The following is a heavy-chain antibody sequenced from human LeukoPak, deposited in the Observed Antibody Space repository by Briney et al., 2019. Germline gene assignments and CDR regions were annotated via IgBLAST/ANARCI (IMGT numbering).Heavy chain of an antibody. J-gene: IGHJ4*02. CDR1: GYTFTGYY. V-gene: IGHV1-2*02. D-gene: IGHD3-22*01. Sequence: ASAKVSCKASGYTFTGYYMHWVRQAPGQGLEWMGWINPNSGGTNYAQKFQGRVTMTRDTSISTAYMELSRLRSDDTAVYYCASGYYDSSGYYYGLDYWGQGTLVTVSS. CDR3: ASGYYDSSGYYYGLDY. CDR2: INPNSGGT.